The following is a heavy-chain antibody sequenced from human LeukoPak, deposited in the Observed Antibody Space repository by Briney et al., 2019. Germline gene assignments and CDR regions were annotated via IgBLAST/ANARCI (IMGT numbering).Heavy chain of an antibody. CDR3: ARDQYDTWSRRGNFDS. CDR2: IKLDGSEK. J-gene: IGHJ4*02. Sequence: GGSLRLSCAASGFIFSSYAMSWVRQAPGKGLEWVANIKLDGSEKNYVDSVKGRFTISRDNTKNSLYLQMNSLRAEDTAVFYCARDQYDTWSRRGNFDSWGQGTLVIVSS. CDR1: GFIFSSYA. V-gene: IGHV3-7*03. D-gene: IGHD3/OR15-3a*01.